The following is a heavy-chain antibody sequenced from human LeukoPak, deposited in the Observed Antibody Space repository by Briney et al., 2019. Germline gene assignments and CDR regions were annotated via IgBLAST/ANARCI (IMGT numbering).Heavy chain of an antibody. CDR2: IYNSGST. J-gene: IGHJ4*02. Sequence: PSETLSLTCTVSGDSISSSRDYWGWIRQPPGKGLEWIGSIYNSGSTYYNPSLRSRVAISVDTSKNQFSLRLTSVTAADTAVFYCARVSHCGSTSCYTGALGFWGQGTLVTVSS. CDR1: GDSISSSRDY. V-gene: IGHV4-39*07. CDR3: ARVSHCGSTSCYTGALGF. D-gene: IGHD2-2*02.